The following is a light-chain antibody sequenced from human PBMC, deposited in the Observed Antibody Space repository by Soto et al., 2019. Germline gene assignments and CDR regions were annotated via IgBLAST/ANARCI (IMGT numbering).Light chain of an antibody. CDR3: QQYGSSGT. CDR1: QSVSNNY. J-gene: IGKJ1*01. Sequence: EIVLTQSPSPLSLSPAERATLSCRASQSVSNNYLAWYQQKPGQAPRLLIYGASNRATGIPDRFSGSGSGTDSTLTISRLEPEDFAVYYCQQYGSSGTFGQGTKLDIK. CDR2: GAS. V-gene: IGKV3-20*01.